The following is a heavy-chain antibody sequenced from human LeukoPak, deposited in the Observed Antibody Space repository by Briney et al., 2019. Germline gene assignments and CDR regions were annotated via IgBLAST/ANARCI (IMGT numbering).Heavy chain of an antibody. J-gene: IGHJ6*02. D-gene: IGHD1-14*01. Sequence: GSVKVSCKASGYTVTSYYMHWVRQAPGQGLEWMGILNPSGGSSSYAQKFQGRATLTRATSTSTVYMELSSLRSEDTAVYYCARDITFPGGPLYYYYYGMDVWGQGTTVTVSS. V-gene: IGHV1-46*01. CDR3: ARDITFPGGPLYYYYYGMDV. CDR2: LNPSGGSS. CDR1: GYTVTSYY.